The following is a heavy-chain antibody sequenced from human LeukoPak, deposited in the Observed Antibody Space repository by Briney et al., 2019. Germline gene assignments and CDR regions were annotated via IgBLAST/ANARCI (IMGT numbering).Heavy chain of an antibody. CDR3: ARAYCGGDCYSWRSNHWYFDL. J-gene: IGHJ2*01. CDR1: GFTVSSNY. V-gene: IGHV3-53*01. D-gene: IGHD2-21*02. CDR2: IYSGPVT. Sequence: GGSLRLSCTASGFTVSSNYMSWVRQAPGKGLEWVSVIYSGPVTYYADSVKGRFTISRDNSKNTLYLQMNSLRAEDTAVYYCARAYCGGDCYSWRSNHWYFDLWGRGTLVTVSS.